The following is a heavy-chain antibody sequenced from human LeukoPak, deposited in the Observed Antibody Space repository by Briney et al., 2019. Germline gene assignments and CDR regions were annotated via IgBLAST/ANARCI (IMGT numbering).Heavy chain of an antibody. CDR3: ASPNSMAGTHYFHY. CDR1: GFTVSSNY. D-gene: IGHD6-19*01. V-gene: IGHV3-53*05. J-gene: IGHJ4*02. CDR2: IYTGGST. Sequence: GGSLRLSCVVSGFTVSSNYLTWVRQAPGKGLEWVSVIYTGGSTYYADSVKGRFTISRDNSKSTLYLQMDSLRAEDTAVYYCASPNSMAGTHYFHYWGQGTLVTVSS.